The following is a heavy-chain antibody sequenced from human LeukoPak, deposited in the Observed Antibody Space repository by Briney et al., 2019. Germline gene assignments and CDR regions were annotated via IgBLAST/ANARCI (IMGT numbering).Heavy chain of an antibody. CDR2: IIPIFGTA. CDR3: ARVGYDLDYYYYYMDV. Sequence: ASVKVSCKASGGTFSSYAISWVRQAPGQGLEWMGGIIPIFGTANYAQKFQGRVTITADESTSTAYMELSSLRSEDTAVYYCARVGYDLDYYYYYMDVWGKGTTVTISS. D-gene: IGHD5-12*01. J-gene: IGHJ6*03. CDR1: GGTFSSYA. V-gene: IGHV1-69*13.